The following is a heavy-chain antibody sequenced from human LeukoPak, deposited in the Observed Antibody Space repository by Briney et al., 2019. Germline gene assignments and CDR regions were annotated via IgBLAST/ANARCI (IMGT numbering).Heavy chain of an antibody. CDR3: ARQGSGSYFWFDP. Sequence: PSETLSLTCTVSGGSISSYYWSWIRQPPGKGLEWIGYIYTSGSTNYNPSLKSRVTISVDTSKNQFSLKLSSVTAADTAMYYCARQGSGSYFWFDPWGQGTLVTVSS. V-gene: IGHV4-4*09. D-gene: IGHD1-26*01. CDR2: IYTSGST. CDR1: GGSISSYY. J-gene: IGHJ5*02.